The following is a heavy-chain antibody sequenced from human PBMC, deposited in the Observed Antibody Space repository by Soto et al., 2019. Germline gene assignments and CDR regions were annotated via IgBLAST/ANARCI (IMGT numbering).Heavy chain of an antibody. CDR2: ISGSGDRT. D-gene: IGHD3-22*01. J-gene: IGHJ1*01. V-gene: IGHV3-23*01. Sequence: EVQLLESGGGLVQPGGSLRLSCAASGITISNYPMSWVRQAPGKGLDWVSGISGSGDRTYYADSAKGRFTISKDISRTSLALQLDSLGVEDTAVYLCVKDDGGYPSTAEHWGQGTLVTVSS. CDR3: VKDDGGYPSTAEH. CDR1: GITISNYP.